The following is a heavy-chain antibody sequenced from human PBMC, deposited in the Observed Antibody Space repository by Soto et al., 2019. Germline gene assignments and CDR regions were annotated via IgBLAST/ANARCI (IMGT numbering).Heavy chain of an antibody. CDR3: ARSDIFASSQYDY. V-gene: IGHV3-9*01. Sequence: PLGLSGITSGFTFDDHAMHWVRQAPGKGLEWASGISWSSGYIGYADSVKGRFTISRDNSKNTLYLQMNSLRAEDTAVYYCARSDIFASSQYDYWGQGILVTVSS. CDR1: GFTFDDHA. D-gene: IGHD3-9*01. J-gene: IGHJ4*02. CDR2: ISWSSGYI.